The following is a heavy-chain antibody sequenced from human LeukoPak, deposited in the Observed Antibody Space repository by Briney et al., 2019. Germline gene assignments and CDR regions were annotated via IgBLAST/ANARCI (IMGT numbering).Heavy chain of an antibody. V-gene: IGHV4-61*02. CDR2: IYTSGST. J-gene: IGHJ3*02. CDR3: ASRHGSGSYNDAFDI. Sequence: PSETLSLTCTVSGGSISSGSYYWSWIRQPAGKGLEWIGRIYTSGSTNYNPSLKSRVTISVDMSKNQFSLKLSSVTAADTAVYYCASRHGSGSYNDAFDIWGQGTMVTVSS. D-gene: IGHD3-10*01. CDR1: GGSISSGSYY.